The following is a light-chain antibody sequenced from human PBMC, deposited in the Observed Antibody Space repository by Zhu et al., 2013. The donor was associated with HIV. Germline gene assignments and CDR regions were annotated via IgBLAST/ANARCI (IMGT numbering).Light chain of an antibody. CDR2: GNS. Sequence: QSVLTQPPSVSGAPGQRVTISCTGSSSNIGAGYDVHWYQQLPGTAPKLLIYGNSNRPSGVPDRFSGSKSGTSASLAITGLQAEDEADYYCSTWDDSFNGPGFGGGTRLTVL. CDR1: SSNIGAGYD. CDR3: STWDDSFNGPG. J-gene: IGLJ2*01. V-gene: IGLV1-40*01.